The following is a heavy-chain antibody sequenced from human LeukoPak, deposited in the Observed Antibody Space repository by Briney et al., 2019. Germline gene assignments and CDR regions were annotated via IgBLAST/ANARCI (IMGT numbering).Heavy chain of an antibody. CDR3: ARDMPHNCFDP. V-gene: IGHV1-46*01. J-gene: IGHJ5*02. CDR1: GASFTNYY. Sequence: ASVKVSCKASGASFTNYYIHWVRQAPGQGFEWVGLIYPAGGWTNYAQKFQGRVTMTTDTSTSTVYMELSSLRSEDTAVYYCARDMPHNCFDPWSQGTLVTVSP. CDR2: IYPAGGWT. D-gene: IGHD2-2*01.